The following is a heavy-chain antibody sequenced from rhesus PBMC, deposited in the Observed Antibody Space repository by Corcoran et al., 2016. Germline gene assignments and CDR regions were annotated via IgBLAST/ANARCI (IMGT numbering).Heavy chain of an antibody. J-gene: IGHJ4*01. V-gene: IGHV1S2*01. CDR1: GYTFTDYY. Sequence: QVQLVQSGAEVKKPGSSVKVSCKASGYTFTDYYMHWVRQAPRNGLEWKGGTNPNNGNTKYAQKVQGRVPMTRDTSTSTAYMELSSLSSEDTAVYYCATGGVIVAALFLWGQGVLVTVSS. CDR3: ATGGVIVAALFL. CDR2: TNPNNGNT. D-gene: IGHD2-33*01.